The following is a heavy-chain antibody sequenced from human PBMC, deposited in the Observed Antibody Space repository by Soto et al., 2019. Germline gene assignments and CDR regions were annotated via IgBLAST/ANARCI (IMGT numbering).Heavy chain of an antibody. CDR2: ISGSGGST. CDR3: ARRSSSWYFDC. CDR1: GFTFSSYA. V-gene: IGHV3-23*01. Sequence: EVQLLECGGGLVQPGGSLRLSCAASGFTFSSYAMNWVRQPPGKGLEWVSVISGSGGSTYYTDSVKGRFTISRDNSKNTLYLQMNSLRAEDTAVYYCARRSSSWYFDCWGQGTLVTVSS. J-gene: IGHJ4*02. D-gene: IGHD6-13*01.